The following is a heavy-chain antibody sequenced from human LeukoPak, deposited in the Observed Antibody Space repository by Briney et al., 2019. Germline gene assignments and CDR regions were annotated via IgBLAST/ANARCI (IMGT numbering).Heavy chain of an antibody. D-gene: IGHD6-13*01. CDR3: AKVGSSMSFYYYYGLDV. V-gene: IGHV3-23*01. CDR1: GFTFSSYA. Sequence: AGGSLRLSCAASGFTFSSYAMSWVRQAPGKGLEWVSAISGSGGSTYYADSVKGRFTISRDNSKNTLYLQMNSLRAEDTAVYYCAKVGSSMSFYYYYGLDVWGQGTTVTVSS. J-gene: IGHJ6*02. CDR2: ISGSGGST.